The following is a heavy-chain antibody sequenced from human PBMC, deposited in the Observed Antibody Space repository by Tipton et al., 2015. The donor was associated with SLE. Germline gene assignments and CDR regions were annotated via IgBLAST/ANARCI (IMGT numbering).Heavy chain of an antibody. CDR1: GYTFTSYY. CDR2: ISPSGGST. CDR3: ARGGPDYGDYFADAFDI. V-gene: IGHV1-46*01. D-gene: IGHD4-17*01. Sequence: QLVQSGAEVKRPGASVKVSCEASGYTFTSYYMHWVRQAPGQGLEWMGIISPSGGSTTYAQSFQGRVTMTRDTSRSTVYMQLNSLRSEDTAVYYCARGGPDYGDYFADAFDIWDQGTMVTVSS. J-gene: IGHJ3*02.